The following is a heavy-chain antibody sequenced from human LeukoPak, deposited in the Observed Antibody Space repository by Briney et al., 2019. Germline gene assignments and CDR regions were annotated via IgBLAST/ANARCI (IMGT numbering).Heavy chain of an antibody. J-gene: IGHJ4*02. CDR1: GFTFTNYA. Sequence: GGSLRLSCAPSGFTFTNYAMSWVRQAPGKGLEWVSSITGSGDSAYYADSVKGRFTISRDNSKDTLYLQMNSLRAEDTAIYFCAKDEAWRPAADWGQGTLVTVSS. CDR2: ITGSGDSA. V-gene: IGHV3-23*01. CDR3: AKDEAWRPAAD. D-gene: IGHD2-2*01.